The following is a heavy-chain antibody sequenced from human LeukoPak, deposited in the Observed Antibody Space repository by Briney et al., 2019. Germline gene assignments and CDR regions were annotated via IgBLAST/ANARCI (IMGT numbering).Heavy chain of an antibody. Sequence: SQTLSLTCALSGDSLSTNRAAWNWIRHSPSRGLEGLGRTYYRSKWYNDYALSVKSRITINADTSKNHFSLHLSSVTPEDTAVYYCARATDRYFDFWGQGTLVTVSS. CDR2: TYYRSKWYN. V-gene: IGHV6-1*01. D-gene: IGHD1-1*01. CDR3: ARATDRYFDF. CDR1: GDSLSTNRAA. J-gene: IGHJ4*02.